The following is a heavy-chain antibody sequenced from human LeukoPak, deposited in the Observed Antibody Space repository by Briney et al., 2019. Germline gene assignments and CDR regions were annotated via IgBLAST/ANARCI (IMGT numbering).Heavy chain of an antibody. CDR2: ILTSGGT. D-gene: IGHD1-1*01. CDR1: GASINIFY. CDR3: ARKRTGDQGYYFDY. Sequence: SETLSLTCTVSGASINIFYCSWIRQSAGKGLEWIGRILTSGGTNYNPSLKTRVTISVDTSKNQFSLKVSSVTAADTAVYYCARKRTGDQGYYFDYWGQGTLVTVSS. J-gene: IGHJ4*02. V-gene: IGHV4-4*07.